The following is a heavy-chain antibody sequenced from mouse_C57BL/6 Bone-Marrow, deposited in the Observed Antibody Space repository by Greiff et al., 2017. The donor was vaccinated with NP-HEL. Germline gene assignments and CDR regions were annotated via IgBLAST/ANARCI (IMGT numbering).Heavy chain of an antibody. D-gene: IGHD2-3*01. CDR3: TTYDGYC. J-gene: IGHJ3*01. CDR2: IDPENGDT. V-gene: IGHV14-4*01. CDR1: GFNIKDDY. Sequence: EVQLKESGAELVRPGASVKLSCTASGFNIKDDYMHWVKQRPEQGLEWIGWIDPENGDTEYASKFQGKATITADTSSNTAYLQLSSLTSEDTAVYYCTTYDGYCRGQGTLVTVSA.